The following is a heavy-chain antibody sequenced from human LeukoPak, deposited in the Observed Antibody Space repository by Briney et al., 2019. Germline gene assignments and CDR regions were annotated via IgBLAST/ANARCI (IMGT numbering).Heavy chain of an antibody. D-gene: IGHD6-19*01. Sequence: SSVKVSCXASGGTFSSYAISWVRQAPGQGLAWMGRIIPIFGTANYAQKFQGRVTITTDESTSTPYMELSSLRSEDTAVDYCARGGIQWLPTDYWGQGTLVTVSS. CDR3: ARGGIQWLPTDY. J-gene: IGHJ4*02. CDR2: IIPIFGTA. V-gene: IGHV1-69*05. CDR1: GGTFSSYA.